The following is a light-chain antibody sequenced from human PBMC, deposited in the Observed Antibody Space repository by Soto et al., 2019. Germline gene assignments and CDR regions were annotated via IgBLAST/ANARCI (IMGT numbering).Light chain of an antibody. CDR2: AAS. CDR1: ESVGSS. CDR3: QQYSRWPPFT. V-gene: IGKV3-15*01. Sequence: EIEMTQSPATLPVSPGESATLSCRASESVGSSLAWYQQTPGQAPRLLIYAASTRATGVPARFSGSGSGTEFTLTISSLQFEDFAVYYCQQYSRWPPFTFGQGTKLDIK. J-gene: IGKJ2*01.